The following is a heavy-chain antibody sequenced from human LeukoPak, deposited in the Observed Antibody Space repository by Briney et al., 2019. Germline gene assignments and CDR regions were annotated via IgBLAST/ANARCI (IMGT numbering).Heavy chain of an antibody. V-gene: IGHV4-59*08. D-gene: IGHD5-12*01. J-gene: IGHJ4*02. CDR1: GGSISSYY. CDR2: IYYSGST. Sequence: PSETLSLTCTVSGGSISSYYWSWIRQPPGKGLEWIGYIYYSGSTNYNPSLKSRVTISVDTSKNQFSLKLSSVTAADTAVYYCARLRPSLNSGYDLSAYFDYWGQGTLVTVSS. CDR3: ARLRPSLNSGYDLSAYFDY.